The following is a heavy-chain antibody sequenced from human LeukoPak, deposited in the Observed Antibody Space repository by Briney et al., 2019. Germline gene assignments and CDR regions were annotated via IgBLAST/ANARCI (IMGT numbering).Heavy chain of an antibody. CDR3: ARELYSYGYGPTAFDY. V-gene: IGHV3-23*01. Sequence: GGSLRLSCAASGFTFSSYAMSWVRQAPGKGLEWVSAISGSGGSTYYADSVKGRFTISRDNSKNTLYLQMNSLRAEDTAVYYCARELYSYGYGPTAFDYWGQGTLVTVSS. J-gene: IGHJ4*02. CDR2: ISGSGGST. D-gene: IGHD5-18*01. CDR1: GFTFSSYA.